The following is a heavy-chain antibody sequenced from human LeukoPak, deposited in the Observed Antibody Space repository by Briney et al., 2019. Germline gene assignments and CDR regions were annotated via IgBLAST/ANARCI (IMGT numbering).Heavy chain of an antibody. Sequence: PGGSLRLSCAASGFTFSSYAMSWVRQAPGKGLEWVSGIGAGGLNTYYADSVKGRLTISRDNSKNTVDVQMYSLRAEDTAVYYCAKNWDDYDSSGPIDHWGQGALVTVSS. CDR2: IGAGGLNT. D-gene: IGHD3-22*01. CDR1: GFTFSSYA. V-gene: IGHV3-23*01. CDR3: AKNWDDYDSSGPIDH. J-gene: IGHJ4*02.